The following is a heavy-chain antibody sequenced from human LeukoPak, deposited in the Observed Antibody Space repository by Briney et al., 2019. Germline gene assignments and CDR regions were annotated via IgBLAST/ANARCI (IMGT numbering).Heavy chain of an antibody. CDR1: GFTFDDYG. V-gene: IGHV3-20*04. CDR3: ARDGIAVAEAFDY. D-gene: IGHD6-19*01. CDR2: INWNGGST. Sequence: GGSLRLSCAASGFTFDDYGMNWVRHAPGKGLEWVSGINWNGGSTGYADSVKGRFTISRDNAKNSLYLQMNSLGAEDTALYYCARDGIAVAEAFDYWGQGTLVTVSS. J-gene: IGHJ4*02.